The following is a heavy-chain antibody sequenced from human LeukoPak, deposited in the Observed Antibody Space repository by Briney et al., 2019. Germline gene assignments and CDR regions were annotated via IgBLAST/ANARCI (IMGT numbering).Heavy chain of an antibody. CDR3: ARDDSWAFDY. J-gene: IGHJ4*02. V-gene: IGHV3-48*02. CDR2: IRTSSGGI. D-gene: IGHD2-21*02. CDR1: GFTFSRYS. Sequence: PGGSLRLSCAASGFTFSRYSVNWVRQAPGKGLEWVAYIRTSSGGIYNADSVKGRFTISTDNAKNSLYLEMNNLRDGDTAVYYCARDDSWAFDYWGQGTLVTVSS.